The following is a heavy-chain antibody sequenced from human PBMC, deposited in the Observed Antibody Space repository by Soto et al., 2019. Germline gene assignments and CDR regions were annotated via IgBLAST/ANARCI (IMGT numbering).Heavy chain of an antibody. CDR1: GGSISSSSYY. V-gene: IGHV4-39*01. D-gene: IGHD3-3*01. CDR3: ARFGIDFWSGSALYYFDY. CDR2: IYYSGST. Sequence: QLQLQESGPGLVKPSETLSLTCTVSGGSISSSSYYWGWIRQPPGKGLEWIGSIYYSGSTYYNPSLKSRVTISVDTSKNQFSLKLSSVTAADTAVYYCARFGIDFWSGSALYYFDYWGQGTLVTVSS. J-gene: IGHJ4*02.